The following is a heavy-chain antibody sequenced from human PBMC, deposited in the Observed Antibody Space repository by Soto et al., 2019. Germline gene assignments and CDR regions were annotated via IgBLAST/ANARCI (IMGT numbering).Heavy chain of an antibody. CDR1: GFTFSSYW. CDR2: INSDGSST. J-gene: IGHJ4*02. CDR3: VRTSLVVAAATREDY. V-gene: IGHV3-74*01. D-gene: IGHD2-15*01. Sequence: EVQLVESGGGLVQPGGSLRLSCAASGFTFSSYWMHWVRQAPGKGLVWVSRINSDGSSTSYADSVKGRFTISRDNAKNTLYLQMNSLRAEDTAVYYCVRTSLVVAAATREDYWCQGTLVTVS.